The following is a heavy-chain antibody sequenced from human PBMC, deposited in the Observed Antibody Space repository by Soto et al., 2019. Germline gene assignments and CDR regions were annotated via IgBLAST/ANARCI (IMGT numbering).Heavy chain of an antibody. Sequence: QXQQWGAGLLKPSETLSLTCAVYNGSXSKYYWNXXRXSPGKGLEGIGEINQSGATNYNPSLKSRVTISVDTSKNQFSLKLKSLTAADTAVYYCARGYYYASGSSFPYWGQGTLVTVSS. CDR3: ARGYYYASGSSFPY. J-gene: IGHJ4*02. CDR1: NGSXSKYY. CDR2: INQSGAT. D-gene: IGHD3-10*01. V-gene: IGHV4-34*01.